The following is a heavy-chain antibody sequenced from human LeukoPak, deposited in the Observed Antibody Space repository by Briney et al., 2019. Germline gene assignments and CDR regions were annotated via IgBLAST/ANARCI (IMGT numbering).Heavy chain of an antibody. V-gene: IGHV4-59*02. CDR1: GFTVSSNY. CDR3: ARATSYYCIDY. J-gene: IGHJ4*02. Sequence: GSLRLSCAASGFTVSSNYMSWVRQAPGKGLEWIGYIYYSGSTNYNPSLKSRVTISLDTSKNQFSLKLTSVTAADTAVYYCARATSYYCIDYWGQGTLVTVSS. CDR2: IYYSGST. D-gene: IGHD3-16*01.